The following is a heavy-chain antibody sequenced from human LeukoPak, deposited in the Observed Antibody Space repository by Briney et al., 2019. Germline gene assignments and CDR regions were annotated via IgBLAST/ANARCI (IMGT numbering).Heavy chain of an antibody. Sequence: SETLSLTCTVSGGSISSYYWSWIRRPPGKGLEWIGYIYYSGSTNYNPSLKSRVTISVDTSKDQFSLKLSSVTAADTAVYYCASSKWGGNWFDPWGQGTLVTVSS. CDR3: ASSKWGGNWFDP. V-gene: IGHV4-59*01. J-gene: IGHJ5*02. CDR2: IYYSGST. CDR1: GGSISSYY. D-gene: IGHD1-26*01.